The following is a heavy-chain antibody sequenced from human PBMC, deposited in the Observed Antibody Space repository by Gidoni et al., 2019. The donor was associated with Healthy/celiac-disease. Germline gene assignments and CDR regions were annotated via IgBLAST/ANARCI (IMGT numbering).Heavy chain of an antibody. Sequence: QVQLQESGPGLVKPSETLSLTCPASGGSISSYYWSWIRQPAGKGLEWIGRIYTSGSTNYNPSLKSRVTMSVDTSKNQFSLKLSSVTAADTAVYYCARDRGGGKTGTNRDDAFDIWGQGTMVTVSS. D-gene: IGHD1-7*01. CDR2: IYTSGST. CDR3: ARDRGGGKTGTNRDDAFDI. J-gene: IGHJ3*02. V-gene: IGHV4-4*07. CDR1: GGSISSYY.